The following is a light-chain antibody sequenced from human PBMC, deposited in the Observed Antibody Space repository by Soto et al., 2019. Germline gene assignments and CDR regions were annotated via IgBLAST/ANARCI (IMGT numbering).Light chain of an antibody. CDR2: VAS. CDR3: QQYNSWPPLT. V-gene: IGKV3-15*01. J-gene: IGKJ1*01. CDR1: QTVSTN. Sequence: EIVMTQSPDTLSVSPGDRATLSCRASQTVSTNLAWYQQKPGQAPRLLIYVASTRATGVPDRFSGSESRTEFTLTISSLQAEDCAVYYCQQYNSWPPLTFGQGTKVEIK.